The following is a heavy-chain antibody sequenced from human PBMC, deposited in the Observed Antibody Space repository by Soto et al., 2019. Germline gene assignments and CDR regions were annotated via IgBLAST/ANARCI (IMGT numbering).Heavy chain of an antibody. V-gene: IGHV1-8*01. CDR1: GYTFTSYD. D-gene: IGHD1-1*01. Sequence: GASVKVSCKASGYTFTSYDIYWVRQATGQGREWMGWMNPNTGNSGYAQKFQGRVTMTSDTSISTAHMELSSLRSEDTAVYYCARRAETNGWNGFGADKYYFDFWGQGTLVTVSS. J-gene: IGHJ4*02. CDR2: MNPNTGNS. CDR3: ARRAETNGWNGFGADKYYFDF.